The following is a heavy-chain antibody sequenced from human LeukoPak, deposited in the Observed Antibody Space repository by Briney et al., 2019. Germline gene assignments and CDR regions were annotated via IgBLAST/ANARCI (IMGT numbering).Heavy chain of an antibody. CDR1: GGSISSSSYY. Sequence: SETLSLTCTVSGGSISSSSYYWGWIRQPPGKGLEWIGSIYYSGSTYYNPSLKSRVTISVDTSKNQFSLELSSVTAADTAVYYCTRYSYYFDYWGQGTLVTVSS. J-gene: IGHJ4*02. CDR3: TRYSYYFDY. V-gene: IGHV4-39*01. CDR2: IYYSGST. D-gene: IGHD2-15*01.